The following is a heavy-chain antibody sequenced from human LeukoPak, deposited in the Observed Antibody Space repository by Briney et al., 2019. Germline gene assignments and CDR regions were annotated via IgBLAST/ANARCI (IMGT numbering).Heavy chain of an antibody. J-gene: IGHJ4*02. D-gene: IGHD1-26*01. V-gene: IGHV4-59*01. Sequence: EPSETLSLTCTVSGGSISSYYWSGIRQPPGKALEGWGYIFYSGPTDYNPPLKSRLPISVHTSKKQLSPNLRSVTAADTAVYYCARAGTYSGSYRFDSWGRGTLVTVSS. CDR1: GGSISSYY. CDR2: IFYSGPT. CDR3: ARAGTYSGSYRFDS.